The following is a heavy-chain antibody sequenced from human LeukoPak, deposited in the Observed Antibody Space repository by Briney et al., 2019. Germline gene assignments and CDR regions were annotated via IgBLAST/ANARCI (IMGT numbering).Heavy chain of an antibody. J-gene: IGHJ3*02. CDR3: AGLERCGSWSYGDAFDI. Sequence: PSETLSLTCTVSGRSISGSSYYWGWIRQPPGKGLEWIGSIYYSRITYYNPSLKSRVTISVDTSKNQFSLKLSSVTAADTAVYYCAGLERCGSWSYGDAFDIWGQGTMVTVSS. CDR1: GRSISGSSYY. CDR2: IYYSRIT. D-gene: IGHD3-10*01. V-gene: IGHV4-39*01.